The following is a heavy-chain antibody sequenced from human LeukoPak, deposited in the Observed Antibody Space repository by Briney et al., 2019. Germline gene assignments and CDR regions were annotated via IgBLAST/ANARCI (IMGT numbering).Heavy chain of an antibody. D-gene: IGHD4-17*01. V-gene: IGHV3-23*01. CDR3: ARHHDYGDRDAFDI. J-gene: IGHJ3*02. CDR1: GFTFSRYG. CDR2: ISGSGGST. Sequence: GGSLRLSCAASGFTFSRYGMSWVRQAPGKGLEWVSAISGSGGSTYYADSVKGRFTISRDNSKNTLYVQMNSLKASDTAMYYCARHHDYGDRDAFDIWGQGTMVTVSS.